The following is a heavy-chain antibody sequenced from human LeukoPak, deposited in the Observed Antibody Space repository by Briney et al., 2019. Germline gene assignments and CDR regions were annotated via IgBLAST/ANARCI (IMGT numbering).Heavy chain of an antibody. Sequence: SETLSLTCAVYGGSFSGYYWSWIRQPPGKGLEWIGEINHSGSTNYNPSPKSRVTISVDTSKNQFSLKLSSVTAADTAVYYCARRYYDFWSGYYTRGYGMDVWGQGTTVTVSS. V-gene: IGHV4-34*01. D-gene: IGHD3-3*01. J-gene: IGHJ6*02. CDR2: INHSGST. CDR1: GGSFSGYY. CDR3: ARRYYDFWSGYYTRGYGMDV.